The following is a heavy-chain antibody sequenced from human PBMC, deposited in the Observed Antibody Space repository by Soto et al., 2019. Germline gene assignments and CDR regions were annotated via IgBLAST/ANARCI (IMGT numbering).Heavy chain of an antibody. CDR2: INAGNGNT. J-gene: IGHJ6*03. D-gene: IGHD2-2*01. CDR3: ATSRDYCSRTTCYEGYYYYMDV. Sequence: GASVKVSCKASGYTFTSYAIHWLRQAPGQRPEWMGWINAGNGNTQSSQRFQGRVTITRDTSASTAYMELSSLTSEDTAVYYCATSRDYCSRTTCYEGYYYYMDVWGRGTTVTVSS. V-gene: IGHV1-3*01. CDR1: GYTFTSYA.